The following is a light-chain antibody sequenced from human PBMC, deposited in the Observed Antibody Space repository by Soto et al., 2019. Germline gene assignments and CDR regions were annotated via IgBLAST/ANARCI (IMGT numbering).Light chain of an antibody. CDR1: QSVLYTPNAKSY. Sequence: DIVMTPSPEYLAGSLGERATINCKSSQSVLYTPNAKSYLAWYQQKPGQPPRMLIYWASYREPVVPDRFSGSGSVTDITITISILQAEDVAVYYCQQYHSTRLTFGGGTKWHIK. J-gene: IGKJ4*01. CDR2: WAS. V-gene: IGKV4-1*01. CDR3: QQYHSTRLT.